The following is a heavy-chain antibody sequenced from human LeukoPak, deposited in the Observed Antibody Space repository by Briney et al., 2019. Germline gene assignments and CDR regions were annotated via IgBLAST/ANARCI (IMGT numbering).Heavy chain of an antibody. J-gene: IGHJ4*02. CDR2: INQDGSEE. Sequence: QPGGSLRLSCAASGFTFSHYWMTWVRQAPGKGLEWVAQINQDGSEEYYMDSVKARFTISRDNAKNSVFLQMNSLRAEDTAAYYCVRDGGVSGYDLLDYWGQGTLVTVSS. CDR3: VRDGGVSGYDLLDY. D-gene: IGHD5-12*01. CDR1: GFTFSHYW. V-gene: IGHV3-7*01.